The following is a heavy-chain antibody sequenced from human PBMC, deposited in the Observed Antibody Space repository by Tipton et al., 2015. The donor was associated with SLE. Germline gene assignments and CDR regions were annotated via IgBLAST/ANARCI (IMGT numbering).Heavy chain of an antibody. D-gene: IGHD2-2*01. CDR2: LYTRANT. V-gene: IGHV4-61*09. CDR3: AREMITSWTTRVDY. Sequence: TLSLTCSVSGASISSGGDYWTWIRQPAGKGLEWIGHLYTRANTDYNPSLKSRVTISLDSSKNQFSLRLTSVTAADTAVYYCAREMITSWTTRVDYWGQGTLVTVSS. J-gene: IGHJ4*02. CDR1: GASISSGGDY.